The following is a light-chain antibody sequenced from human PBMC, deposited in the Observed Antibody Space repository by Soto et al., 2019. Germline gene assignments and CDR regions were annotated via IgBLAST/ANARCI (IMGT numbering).Light chain of an antibody. CDR2: GAS. V-gene: IGKV3-15*01. CDR3: QQYNNWWT. CDR1: QSVDSN. Sequence: ETVLTQSPGTLSLSPGERATLSCSASQSVDSNLAWYQQKPGQAPSLLIYGASTRATGISARLSGSGSETEFTLTISSLQSEDFGVYYCQQYNNWWTFGQGTKVDIK. J-gene: IGKJ1*01.